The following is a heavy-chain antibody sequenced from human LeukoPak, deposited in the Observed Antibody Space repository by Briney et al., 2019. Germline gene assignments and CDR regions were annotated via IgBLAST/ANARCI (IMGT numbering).Heavy chain of an antibody. CDR2: IYSGGST. V-gene: IGHV3-53*05. Sequence: GGSLRLSCAASEFTVSVNYMSWVRQAPGKGLGWVSVIYSGGSTYYADSVKGRFTISRDNSKNTLYLQMNSLRTEDTAVYYCARDARVYSNYLWGQGTLVTVSS. J-gene: IGHJ5*02. CDR3: ARDARVYSNYL. CDR1: EFTVSVNY. D-gene: IGHD4-11*01.